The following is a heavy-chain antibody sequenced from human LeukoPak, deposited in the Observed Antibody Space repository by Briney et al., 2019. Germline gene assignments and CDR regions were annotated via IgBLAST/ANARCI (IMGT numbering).Heavy chain of an antibody. Sequence: GGSLRLSCIASDFSFSDSWMTWVRKAPGKGLEWVASIKYDGREIQYVDSVEGRFSISRDNAKNSLYLQMNGLRAEDTAVYYCAIQKADLITMIRGIIAFWGQGTLVTVSS. CDR3: AIQKADLITMIRGIIAF. J-gene: IGHJ1*01. CDR1: DFSFSDSW. D-gene: IGHD3-10*01. CDR2: IKYDGREI. V-gene: IGHV3-7*01.